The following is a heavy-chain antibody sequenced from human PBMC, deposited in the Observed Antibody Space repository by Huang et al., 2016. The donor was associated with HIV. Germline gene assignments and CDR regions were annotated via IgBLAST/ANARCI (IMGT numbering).Heavy chain of an antibody. Sequence: QVQLQESGRGLVKPSETLSLTCTVSGGSISSSFYYWGWLRQSPGKGLEWIGSMYYRGSTYYNPTRKGRVTISADTSNSQFSLKLTSVTAADSAVYYCVRHRPNYDFWSGYYPYFDDWGQGTLVTVSS. CDR2: MYYRGST. V-gene: IGHV4-39*01. D-gene: IGHD3-3*01. CDR1: GGSISSSFYY. CDR3: VRHRPNYDFWSGYYPYFDD. J-gene: IGHJ4*02.